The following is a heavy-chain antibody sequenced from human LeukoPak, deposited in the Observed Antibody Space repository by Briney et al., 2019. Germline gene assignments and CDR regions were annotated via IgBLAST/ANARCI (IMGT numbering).Heavy chain of an antibody. V-gene: IGHV4-34*01. D-gene: IGHD3-22*01. Sequence: SGTLSLTCAVYGVSFSGYYWSWIRQPPGKGLEWIGEINRSGSTNYNPSLKSRVTISVDTSKNQFSLKLSSVTAADTAVYYCARASYSYDINGWVPFDYWGQGTLVTVSS. J-gene: IGHJ4*02. CDR2: INRSGST. CDR1: GVSFSGYY. CDR3: ARASYSYDINGWVPFDY.